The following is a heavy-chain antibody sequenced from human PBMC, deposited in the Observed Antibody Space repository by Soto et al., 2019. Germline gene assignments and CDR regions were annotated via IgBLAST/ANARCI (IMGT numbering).Heavy chain of an antibody. Sequence: EVQLLESGGGLVRPGGSLRLSCAASGFNFNKYAMSWVRQAPGEGLEWVSGISCCGGTASYADSVKGRFTIARDDAKNTLYLDMNSLRVEDTAEYYCAKADGQQWMLPHLENWGRGPLVTVS. D-gene: IGHD2-8*01. CDR1: GFNFNKYA. CDR2: ISCCGGTA. CDR3: AKADGQQWMLPHLEN. J-gene: IGHJ4*02. V-gene: IGHV3-23*01.